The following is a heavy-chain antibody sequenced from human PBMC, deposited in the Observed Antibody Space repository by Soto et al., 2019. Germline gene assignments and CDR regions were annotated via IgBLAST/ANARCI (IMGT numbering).Heavy chain of an antibody. Sequence: GGSLRLSCAASGFTVSSNYMSWVRQAPGKGLEWVSVIYSDGSTYYSDSVKGRFTISRHNSKNTVYVQMNSLRAEDTGVYYCARDGGYYDSSDPTEDYYYCIDVWGQGTTVTVSS. CDR1: GFTVSSNY. J-gene: IGHJ6*02. CDR3: ARDGGYYDSSDPTEDYYYCIDV. CDR2: IYSDGST. D-gene: IGHD3-22*01. V-gene: IGHV3-53*04.